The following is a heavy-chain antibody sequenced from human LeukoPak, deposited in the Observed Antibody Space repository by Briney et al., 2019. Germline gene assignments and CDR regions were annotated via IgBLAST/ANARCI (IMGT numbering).Heavy chain of an antibody. CDR1: GGSISSYY. V-gene: IGHV4-59*01. CDR2: IYYSGST. Sequence: SETLSLTCTVSGGSISSYYWSWTRQPPGKGLEWIGYIYYSGSTNYNPSLKSRVTISVDTSKNQFSLKLSSVTAADTAVYYCAREDYYDSSGYYGLRAFDIWGQGTMVTVSS. D-gene: IGHD3-22*01. J-gene: IGHJ3*02. CDR3: AREDYYDSSGYYGLRAFDI.